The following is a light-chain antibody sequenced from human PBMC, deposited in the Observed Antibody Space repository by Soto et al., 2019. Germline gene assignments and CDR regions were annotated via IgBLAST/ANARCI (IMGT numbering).Light chain of an antibody. CDR2: DAS. J-gene: IGKJ3*01. V-gene: IGKV3-20*01. CDR1: QSVTSNS. Sequence: EIVLTQSPGTLSLSPGERATLSCRASQSVTSNSLAWYQHKLGQAPRLLIYDASSRATGTPDRFSGSGSGTDFTLTSSRLEPEDFAVYFCQQFGTSPGTFGPGTKVDIK. CDR3: QQFGTSPGT.